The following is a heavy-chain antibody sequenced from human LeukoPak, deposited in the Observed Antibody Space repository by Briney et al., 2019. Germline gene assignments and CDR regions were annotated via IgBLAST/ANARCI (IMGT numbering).Heavy chain of an antibody. D-gene: IGHD4-17*01. J-gene: IGHJ4*02. CDR3: ARHDYGAPFGFDY. CDR1: GGSISSYY. V-gene: IGHV4-59*01. Sequence: SETLSLTCTVSGGSISSYYWSWIRQPPGKGLEWIGYIYYSGSTNYNPSLKSRVTISVDTSKNQFSLKLSSVTAADTAVYYCARHDYGAPFGFDYWGQGTLVTVSS. CDR2: IYYSGST.